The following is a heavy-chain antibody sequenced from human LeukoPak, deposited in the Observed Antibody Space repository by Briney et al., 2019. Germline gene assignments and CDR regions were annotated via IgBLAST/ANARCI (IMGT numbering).Heavy chain of an antibody. CDR1: AYTFTGHY. CDR3: VRDFDWPPDY. J-gene: IGHJ4*02. V-gene: IGHV1-2*02. CDR2: ICYHDDGT. Sequence: ASAKISCKASAYTFTGHYLLWVRQPPGQGLEWMGWICYHDDGTTFEHKFQDRVTMTRNTSIQTAYMELTSMTPDDTAVYYCVRDFDWPPDYWGQGILVTVSS. D-gene: IGHD3-9*01.